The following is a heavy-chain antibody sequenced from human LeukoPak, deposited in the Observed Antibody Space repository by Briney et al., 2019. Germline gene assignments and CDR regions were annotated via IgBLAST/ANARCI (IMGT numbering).Heavy chain of an antibody. V-gene: IGHV3-11*01. D-gene: IGHD6-13*01. CDR3: AKDTRYSSSPEYPDY. J-gene: IGHJ4*02. CDR1: GFTFSDYY. Sequence: GGSLRLSCAASGFTFSDYYMSWIRQAPGKGLEWVSYISSSGSTIYYADSVKGRFTISRDNSKNTLYLQMNSLRAEDTAVYYCAKDTRYSSSPEYPDYWGQGTLVTVSS. CDR2: ISSSGSTI.